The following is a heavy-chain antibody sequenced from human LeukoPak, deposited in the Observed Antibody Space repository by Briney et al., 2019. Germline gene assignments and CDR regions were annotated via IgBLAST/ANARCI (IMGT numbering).Heavy chain of an antibody. V-gene: IGHV1-69*04. CDR3: ATLLYDSSGYYYFDY. CDR1: GGTFSSYA. D-gene: IGHD3-22*01. J-gene: IGHJ4*02. Sequence: GASVKVSCKASGGTFSSYAISWVRQAPGQGLEWMGRIIPILGIANYAQKFQGRVTITADKSTSTAYMGLSSLRSEDTAVYYCATLLYDSSGYYYFDYWGQGTLVTVSS. CDR2: IIPILGIA.